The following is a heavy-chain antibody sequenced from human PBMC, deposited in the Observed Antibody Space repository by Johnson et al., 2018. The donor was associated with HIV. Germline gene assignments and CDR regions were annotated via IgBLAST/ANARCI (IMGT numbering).Heavy chain of an antibody. Sequence: VQLVESGGGVVQPGGSLRLSCAASGFTFSSYGMHWVRQAPGKGLEWVAFIRYDGTNKYYADSVKGRFTISRDNSKNTLYLQLNSLRAEDTAIYYCAKFSTWGSGYYAFDIWGQGTMVTVSS. CDR2: IRYDGTNK. V-gene: IGHV3-30*02. CDR3: AKFSTWGSGYYAFDI. J-gene: IGHJ3*02. CDR1: GFTFSSYG. D-gene: IGHD3-22*01.